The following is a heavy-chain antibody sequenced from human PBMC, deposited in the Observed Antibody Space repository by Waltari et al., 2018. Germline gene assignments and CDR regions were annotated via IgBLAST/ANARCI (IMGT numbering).Heavy chain of an antibody. CDR2: IHHSGRT. CDR1: GYSISSGYF. Sequence: QVQLQESGPGLVKPSETLSLTCVVSGYSISSGYFWGWIRRPPGKGLEWIGIIHHSGRTYYNPSLKSRVSMLIDTSKNQVSLKLSSVTAADTAMYYCARGGNYYGSGSYYFWGQGTLVTVSS. CDR3: ARGGNYYGSGSYYF. V-gene: IGHV4-38-2*01. J-gene: IGHJ4*02. D-gene: IGHD3-10*01.